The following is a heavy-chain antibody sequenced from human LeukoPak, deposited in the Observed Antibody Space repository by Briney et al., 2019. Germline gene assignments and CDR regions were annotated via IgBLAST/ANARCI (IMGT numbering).Heavy chain of an antibody. CDR3: ARRFDS. CDR1: GFSFTAYS. V-gene: IGHV3-48*01. J-gene: IGHJ4*02. Sequence: GGSLRLSCVASGFSFTAYSMNWVRQAPGRGLEWISYIGPGGDIYYADSVTGRFTVSRDIAKNSLYLQMNGLRVEATAVYYCARRFDSWGQGTLVTVSS. CDR2: IGPGGDI.